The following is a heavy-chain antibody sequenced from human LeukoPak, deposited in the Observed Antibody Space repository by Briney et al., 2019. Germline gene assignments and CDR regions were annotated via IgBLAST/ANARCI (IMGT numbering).Heavy chain of an antibody. CDR3: ARGSDPRYCSSTSCYGNYYYYYYMDV. CDR2: IIPIFGTA. J-gene: IGHJ6*03. CDR1: GGTFSSYA. D-gene: IGHD2-2*01. Sequence: GASVTVSCKASGGTFSSYAISWVRQAPGQGLEWMGGIIPIFGTANYAQKFQGRVTITTDESTSTAYMELSSLRSEDTAVYYCARGSDPRYCSSTSCYGNYYYYYYMDVWGKGTTVTVSS. V-gene: IGHV1-69*05.